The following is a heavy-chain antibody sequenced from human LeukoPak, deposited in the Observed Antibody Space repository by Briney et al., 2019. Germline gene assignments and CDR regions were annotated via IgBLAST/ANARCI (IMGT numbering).Heavy chain of an antibody. CDR1: GYSFTSYW. V-gene: IGHV5-51*01. CDR3: ARLRTNYYGSGSYYNV. Sequence: GESLKISCKGSGYSFTSYWIGWVRQMPGKGLEWMGIIYPGDSDTRYSPSFQGQVTISADKSISTAYLQWSSLKASDTAMYYCARLRTNYYGSGSYYNVWGQGTLVTVSS. D-gene: IGHD3-10*01. J-gene: IGHJ4*02. CDR2: IYPGDSDT.